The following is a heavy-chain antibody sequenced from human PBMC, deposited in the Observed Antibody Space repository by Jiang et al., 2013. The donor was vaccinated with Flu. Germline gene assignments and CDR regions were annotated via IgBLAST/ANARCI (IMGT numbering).Heavy chain of an antibody. V-gene: IGHV3-30-3*01. Sequence: FSSYAMHWVRQAPGKGLEWVAIISYDGSNKYYADSVKGRFTISRDNSKSTLYLQMNSLRAEDTAVYFCARDLAYCSSTSCQHYFDYWGQGTLVTVSS. CDR3: ARDLAYCSSTSCQHYFDY. CDR1: FSSYA. J-gene: IGHJ4*02. CDR2: ISYDGSNK. D-gene: IGHD2-2*01.